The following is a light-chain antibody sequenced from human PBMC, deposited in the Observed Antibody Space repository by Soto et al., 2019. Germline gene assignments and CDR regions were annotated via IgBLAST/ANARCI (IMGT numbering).Light chain of an antibody. Sequence: ESVLWQSPGTPSLSPEERATLSCRASQSVSNNYLAWYQQKPGQAPRLLIYGASNRATGIPARFSGSGSGTDFTLTISSLEPEDFGVYYCQQYGSLGTFGQGTKVDIK. CDR1: QSVSNNY. CDR2: GAS. V-gene: IGKV3-20*01. J-gene: IGKJ1*01. CDR3: QQYGSLGT.